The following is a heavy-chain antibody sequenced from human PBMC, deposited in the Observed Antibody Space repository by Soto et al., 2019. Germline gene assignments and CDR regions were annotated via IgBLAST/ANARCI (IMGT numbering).Heavy chain of an antibody. CDR3: ARHAMLWVPAAIGP. CDR1: GGSISTSSYY. Sequence: SETLPLTCTVSGGSISTSSYYCGWIRQPPGKGLEWIGSIFSSWTTYYNPSLKSRVTISVDTSKNQFSLKLSSVTVADTAVYYCARHAMLWVPAAIGPWGQGALVT. V-gene: IGHV4-39*01. D-gene: IGHD2-2*01. J-gene: IGHJ5*02. CDR2: IFSSWTT.